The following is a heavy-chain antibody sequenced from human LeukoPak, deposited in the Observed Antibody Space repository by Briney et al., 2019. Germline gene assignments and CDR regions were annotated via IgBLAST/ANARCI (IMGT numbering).Heavy chain of an antibody. V-gene: IGHV3-23*01. CDR2: IRVSGST. CDR3: AKDPEQQLEGFDY. CDR1: GFTFSSYA. Sequence: GGSLRLSCTTSGFTFSSYALSWVRQAPGKGLEWVSGIRVSGSTYYPDSVTGRFTISRDNSENTLYLQMSGLRAEDTAVYYCAKDPEQQLEGFDYWGQGTLVTVSS. J-gene: IGHJ4*02. D-gene: IGHD6-13*01.